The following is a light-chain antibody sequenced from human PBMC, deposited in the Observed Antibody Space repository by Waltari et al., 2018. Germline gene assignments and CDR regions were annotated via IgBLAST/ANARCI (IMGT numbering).Light chain of an antibody. CDR3: TSDTTSSTWV. CDR2: DVT. J-gene: IGLJ3*02. CDR1: SSDIGTYNF. Sequence: QSALTQPASVSGTPGQSITISCTGTSSDIGTYNFVSWYQQHPGKVPKLMIFDVTKRPAGVSDRFFGSKSANTASLTISGLQAEDEANYYCTSDTTSSTWVCGGGTRLTVL. V-gene: IGLV2-14*01.